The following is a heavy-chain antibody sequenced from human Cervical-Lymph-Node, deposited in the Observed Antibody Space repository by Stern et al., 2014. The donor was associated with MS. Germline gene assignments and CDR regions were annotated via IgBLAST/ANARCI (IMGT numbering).Heavy chain of an antibody. V-gene: IGHV1-2*02. CDR1: GYTFTDYY. CDR2: INPNSGGT. J-gene: IGHJ5*02. CDR3: ARDGDNWFGP. Sequence: VQLVESGAEVKKPGASVKVSCKASGYTFTDYYMHWVRQAPGQGLEWVGWINPNSGGTTYAQKFQGRVTMTRDTSISTAYMELRRLTSDDTAVFYCARDGDNWFGPWGQGTLVTVSS.